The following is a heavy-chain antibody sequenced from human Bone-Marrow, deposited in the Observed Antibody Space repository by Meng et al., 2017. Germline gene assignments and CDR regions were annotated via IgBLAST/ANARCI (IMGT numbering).Heavy chain of an antibody. CDR2: ISAYNGNT. V-gene: IGHV1-18*01. D-gene: IGHD3-10*01. Sequence: ASVKVSCKASGYTFTSYGISWVRQAPGQGLEWMGWISAYNGNTNYAQKLQGRVTMTTDTSTSTAYMELRSLRSDDTAVYYCARAPPELLWFGECDVWGQGTMVTVSS. CDR3: ARAPPELLWFGECDV. CDR1: GYTFTSYG. J-gene: IGHJ6*02.